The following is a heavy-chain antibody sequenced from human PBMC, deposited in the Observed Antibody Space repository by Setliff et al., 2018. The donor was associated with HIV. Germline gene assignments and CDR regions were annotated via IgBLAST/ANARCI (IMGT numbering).Heavy chain of an antibody. D-gene: IGHD3-9*01. CDR2: INPNSGAT. V-gene: IGHV1-2*02. CDR3: AREHDSLTGYSFDF. Sequence: ASVKVSCKPSGYTFTGYYMHWVRQAPGQGLEWMGWINPNSGATNYAQKFQGRVTMTSDTSISTAYMELSRLRSEDTAVYYCAREHDSLTGYSFDFWGQGTLVTVSS. J-gene: IGHJ4*02. CDR1: GYTFTGYY.